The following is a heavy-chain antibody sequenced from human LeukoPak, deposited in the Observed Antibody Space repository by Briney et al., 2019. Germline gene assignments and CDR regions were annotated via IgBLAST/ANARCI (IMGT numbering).Heavy chain of an antibody. CDR3: ARQVDDSSGYYFDY. Sequence: PSQTLSLTCTVSGGSISSGSYYWSWIPQPAGKGLEWIGRIYTSGSTNYNPSLKSRVTISVDTSKNRFSLKLSSVTAADTAVYYCARQVDDSSGYYFDYWGQGTLVTVSS. J-gene: IGHJ4*02. D-gene: IGHD3-22*01. V-gene: IGHV4-61*02. CDR1: GGSISSGSYY. CDR2: IYTSGST.